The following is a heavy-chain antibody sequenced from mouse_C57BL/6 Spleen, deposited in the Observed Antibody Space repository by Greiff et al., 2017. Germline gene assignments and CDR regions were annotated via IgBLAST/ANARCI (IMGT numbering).Heavy chain of an antibody. J-gene: IGHJ4*01. Sequence: EVQLQQSGPGLVKPSQSLSLTCSVTGYSITSGYYWNWIRQFPGNKLEWMGYISYDGSNNYNPSLKNRISITRDTSKNQFFLKLNSLTTEDTATYYCARGHFNYYAMDYWGQGTSVTVSS. CDR1: GYSITSGYY. V-gene: IGHV3-6*01. CDR2: ISYDGSN. CDR3: ARGHFNYYAMDY.